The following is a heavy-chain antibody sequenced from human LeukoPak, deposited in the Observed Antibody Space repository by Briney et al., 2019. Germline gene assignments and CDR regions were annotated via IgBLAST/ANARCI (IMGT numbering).Heavy chain of an antibody. CDR2: IGGNIIDT. D-gene: IGHD3-10*01. CDR3: ARARDYYGSGTYYQSDY. V-gene: IGHV3-21*01. J-gene: IGHJ4*02. CDR1: GFAFSSYA. Sequence: MPAGSLTLSCAASGFAFSSYAMTWVRQAPRKGLECVSAIGGNIIDTYHADSVKGRFTISRDNAKNSLYLQMNSLRAEDTAVYYCARARDYYGSGTYYQSDYWVQGTLVSVSS.